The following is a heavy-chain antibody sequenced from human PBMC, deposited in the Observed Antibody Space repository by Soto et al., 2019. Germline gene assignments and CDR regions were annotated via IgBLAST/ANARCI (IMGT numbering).Heavy chain of an antibody. J-gene: IGHJ5*02. Sequence: SQTRSLTCAISGDSVSSNTASWNWIRQYPSRGLEGLGRTYFRSKWYNDYAVSVKSRIIINPDTSNNQFSLQLNSVTPEDTAVYFCAKGDNLGPKTGYAFDPWGQGIMVTVSS. CDR1: GDSVSSNTAS. V-gene: IGHV6-1*01. CDR3: AKGDNLGPKTGYAFDP. D-gene: IGHD5-12*01. CDR2: TYFRSKWYN.